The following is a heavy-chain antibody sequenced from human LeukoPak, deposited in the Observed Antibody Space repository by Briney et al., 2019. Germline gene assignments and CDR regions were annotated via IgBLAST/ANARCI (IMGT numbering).Heavy chain of an antibody. V-gene: IGHV1-2*02. Sequence: ASVKVSCKASGYTFTGYYMHWVRQAPGQGLEWMGWINPNSGGTNYAQKFQGRVTMTRDTSISTAYMELSRLRSDDTAVYYCARDMYYSCIAAAGTFCGKFNYYYYYYMDVWGKGTTVTISS. CDR2: INPNSGGT. CDR1: GYTFTGYY. J-gene: IGHJ6*03. CDR3: ARDMYYSCIAAAGTFCGKFNYYYYYYMDV. D-gene: IGHD6-13*01.